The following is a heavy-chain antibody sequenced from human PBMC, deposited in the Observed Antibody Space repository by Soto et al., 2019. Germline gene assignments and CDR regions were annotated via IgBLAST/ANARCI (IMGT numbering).Heavy chain of an antibody. CDR2: IYYSGST. CDR3: AGGRRSYSPAGYDYYYGVDV. Sequence: WETLSLTCTVSGGSISSSSYYWGWIRQPPGKGLEWIGSIYYSGSTYYNPSLKSRVTISVDTSKNQFSLKLSSVTAADTAVYYCAGGRRSYSPAGYDYYYGVDVWGQGTTVTVS. J-gene: IGHJ6*02. CDR1: GGSISSSSYY. D-gene: IGHD1-26*01. V-gene: IGHV4-39*01.